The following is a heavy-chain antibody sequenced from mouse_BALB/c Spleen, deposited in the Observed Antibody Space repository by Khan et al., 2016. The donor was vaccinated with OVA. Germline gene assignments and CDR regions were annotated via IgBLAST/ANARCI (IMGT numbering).Heavy chain of an antibody. CDR3: AKFDGIFYAVDY. J-gene: IGHJ4*01. D-gene: IGHD2-3*01. CDR2: IWGDGNT. CDR1: GFSLISYG. V-gene: IGHV2-3*01. Sequence: VELVESGPGLVAPSQSLSITCTVSGFSLISYGVNWVRQPPGQGLDWLGVIWGDGNTNYHSALISRLSISKDNSKSQVFLKLNSMQTDDTSTYYCAKFDGIFYAVDYGGQGTSVTVSS.